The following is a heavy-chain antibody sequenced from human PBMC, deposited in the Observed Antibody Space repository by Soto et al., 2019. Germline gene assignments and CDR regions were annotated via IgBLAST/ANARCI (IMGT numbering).Heavy chain of an antibody. V-gene: IGHV4-30-2*01. CDR2: IYHSGST. CDR3: ARTPDI. Sequence: QLQLQESGSGLVKPSQTLSLNCAVPGGSISSGGYSWSWFRQPPGKGLEWIGYIYHSGSTYYNPSLKSRVTISVDRSKNQFPLKLSSVTAADTAVYYCARTPDIWGQGTMVTVSS. J-gene: IGHJ3*02. CDR1: GGSISSGGYS.